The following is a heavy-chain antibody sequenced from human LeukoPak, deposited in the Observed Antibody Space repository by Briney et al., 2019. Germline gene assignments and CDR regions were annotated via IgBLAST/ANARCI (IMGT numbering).Heavy chain of an antibody. CDR3: ATSGAYEISWAFNI. V-gene: IGHV3-48*03. D-gene: IGHD5-12*01. CDR2: IGSRPTTT. CDR1: GFTFSTYE. Sequence: AGGSLRLSCEGSGFTFSTYEMNWVRQAPEKGLEWVSDIGSRPTTTYYADSVRGRFIISRDNTKNSVYLQMTSLRADDAAVYYCATSGAYEISWAFNIWGQGTMVAVSS. J-gene: IGHJ3*02.